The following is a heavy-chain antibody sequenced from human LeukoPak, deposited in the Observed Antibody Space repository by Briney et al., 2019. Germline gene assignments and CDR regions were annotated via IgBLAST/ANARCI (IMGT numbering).Heavy chain of an antibody. D-gene: IGHD2-21*01. CDR1: GFTFSSYG. CDR2: ISSSSTI. V-gene: IGHV3-48*01. J-gene: IGHJ4*02. CDR3: ARGRGYCDY. Sequence: GGSLRLSCAASGFTFSSYGMSWVRQAPGKGLEWVSYISSSSTIYYADSVKGRFTISRDNAKNSLYLQMNSLRAEDTAVYYCARGRGYCDYWGQGTLVTVSS.